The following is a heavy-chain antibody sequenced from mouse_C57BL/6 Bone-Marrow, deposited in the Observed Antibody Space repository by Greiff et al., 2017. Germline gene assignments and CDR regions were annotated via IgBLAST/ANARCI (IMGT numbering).Heavy chain of an antibody. Sequence: VQLQQSGPELVKPGASVKISCKASGYTFTDYYMNWVKQSHGKSLEWIGDINPNNGGTSYNQKFKGKATLTVDKSSSTAYMELRSLTSEDSAVYYCARERLWNYFDYWGQGTTLTVSS. CDR1: GYTFTDYY. V-gene: IGHV1-26*01. CDR2: INPNNGGT. CDR3: ARERLWNYFDY. J-gene: IGHJ2*01. D-gene: IGHD1-1*02.